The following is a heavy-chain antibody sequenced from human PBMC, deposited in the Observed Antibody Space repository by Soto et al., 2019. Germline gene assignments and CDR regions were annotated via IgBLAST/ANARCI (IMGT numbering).Heavy chain of an antibody. Sequence: GGSLRISFAASGFTVSSNWMHWVRQAPGKGLVWVARINSDGTTTTYADPVKGRFTISRDNAKNTVYLQMNSLRVEDTAVYYCATVGTGSYNWFDPWGRGTLVTVSS. CDR3: ATVGTGSYNWFDP. CDR2: INSDGTTT. D-gene: IGHD3-10*01. J-gene: IGHJ5*02. CDR1: GFTVSSNW. V-gene: IGHV3-74*01.